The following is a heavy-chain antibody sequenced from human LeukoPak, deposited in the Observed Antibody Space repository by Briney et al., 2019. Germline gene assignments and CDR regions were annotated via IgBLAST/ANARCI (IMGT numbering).Heavy chain of an antibody. Sequence: PSETLSLTCAVYGGSFSGYYWSWIRQPPGKGLEWIGEINHSESTNYNPSLKSRVTISVDTSKNQFSLKLSSVTAADTAVYYCARGVVAINHYFDYWGQGTLVTVSS. J-gene: IGHJ4*02. D-gene: IGHD2-15*01. CDR3: ARGVVAINHYFDY. CDR2: INHSEST. CDR1: GGSFSGYY. V-gene: IGHV4-34*01.